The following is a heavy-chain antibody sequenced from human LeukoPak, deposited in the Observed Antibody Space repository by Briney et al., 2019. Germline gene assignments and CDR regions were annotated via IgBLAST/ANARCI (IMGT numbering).Heavy chain of an antibody. V-gene: IGHV4-59*08. J-gene: IGHJ5*02. D-gene: IGHD7-27*01. CDR3: ARHPPWGPWDP. CDR1: GGSISSYY. Sequence: SETLSLTCTVSGGSISSYYWSWIRQPPGKGLEWIGYIYYSGNTNYNPSLKSRVTISVDTSKNQFSLKLSSMIAADTAVYYCARHPPWGPWDPWGQGTLVTGSS. CDR2: IYYSGNT.